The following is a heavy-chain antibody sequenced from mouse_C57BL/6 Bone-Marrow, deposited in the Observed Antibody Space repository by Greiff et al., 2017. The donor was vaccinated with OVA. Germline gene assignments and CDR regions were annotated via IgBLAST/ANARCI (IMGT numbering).Heavy chain of an antibody. CDR2: IYPGSGST. Sequence: VQLQQPGAELVKPGASVKMSCKASGYTFTSYWITWVKQRPGQGLEWIGDIYPGSGSTNYNEKFKSKATLTVDTSSSTAYMQLSSLTSEDSAVYYCARGDYYYGSSYTLDYWGQGTTLTVSS. D-gene: IGHD1-1*01. CDR3: ARGDYYYGSSYTLDY. CDR1: GYTFTSYW. J-gene: IGHJ2*01. V-gene: IGHV1-55*01.